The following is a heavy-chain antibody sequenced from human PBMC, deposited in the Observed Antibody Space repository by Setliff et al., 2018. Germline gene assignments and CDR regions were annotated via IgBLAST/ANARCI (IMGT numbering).Heavy chain of an antibody. Sequence: SETLSLTCGVSGYSISSGYYWGWVRQPPGKGLEWIGTTYYGGATHYNPSLKSRVTVSVDTSKTQFSLRLTSVTAADTAVYFCARLNFYYDSRGYYYDFDYWGQGTLVTVSS. CDR3: ARLNFYYDSRGYYYDFDY. J-gene: IGHJ4*02. CDR1: GYSISSGYY. V-gene: IGHV4-38-2*01. D-gene: IGHD3-22*01. CDR2: TYYGGAT.